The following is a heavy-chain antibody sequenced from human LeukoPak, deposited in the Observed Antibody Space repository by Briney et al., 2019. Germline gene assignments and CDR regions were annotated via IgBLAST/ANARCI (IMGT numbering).Heavy chain of an antibody. D-gene: IGHD3-10*01. V-gene: IGHV4-59*01. CDR1: GGSISSFY. J-gene: IGHJ4*02. Sequence: SETLSLTCTVSGGSISSFYWSWIRQPPGKGLEWIGYIYYSGSTNYNPSLKSRVTISVDTSKNQFSLKLNSVTAADTAVYYCARENLYYGSGSYVDYWGQGTLVTVSS. CDR2: IYYSGST. CDR3: ARENLYYGSGSYVDY.